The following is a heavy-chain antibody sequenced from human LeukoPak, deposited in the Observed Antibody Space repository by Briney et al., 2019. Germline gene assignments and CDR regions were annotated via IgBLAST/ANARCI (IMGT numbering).Heavy chain of an antibody. CDR2: ISVYNGNT. V-gene: IGHV1-18*01. CDR1: VYTLTSYG. D-gene: IGHD2-15*01. J-gene: IGHJ4*02. Sequence: ASVKVSCKPSVYTLTSYGISWVRQAPGQGLEWMGWISVYNGNTNYAQKLQGRVTMTTDTSTSTAYMELRSLRSDDTAVYCWARGWRAYYDHWGQGTLVTVSS. CDR3: ARGWRAYYDH.